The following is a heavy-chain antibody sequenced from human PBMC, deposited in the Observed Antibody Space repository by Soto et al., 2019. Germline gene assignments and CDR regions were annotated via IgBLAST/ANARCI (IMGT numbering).Heavy chain of an antibody. Sequence: QVQLVESGGGVVQPGRSLRLSCAASGFTFSSYGMHWVRQAPGKGLEWVAVIWYDGSNKYYADSVKGRVTISRDNSKNTLYLQMNSLRAEDTAVYYCARDGIWDTVTPLDYWGQGTPVTVPS. D-gene: IGHD4-4*01. CDR2: IWYDGSNK. CDR1: GFTFSSYG. CDR3: ARDGIWDTVTPLDY. V-gene: IGHV3-33*01. J-gene: IGHJ4*02.